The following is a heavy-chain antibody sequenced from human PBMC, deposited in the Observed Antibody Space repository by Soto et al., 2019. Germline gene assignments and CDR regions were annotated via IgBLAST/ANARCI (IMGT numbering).Heavy chain of an antibody. CDR1: GFTFSSYW. J-gene: IGHJ4*02. CDR2: IKQDGSEK. D-gene: IGHD6-25*01. Sequence: EVQLVESGGGLVQPGVSLRLSCAASGFTFSSYWMSWVRQAPGKGLEWVANIKQDGSEKYYVDSVKGRFTISRDNAKNPLYLQMNSLRAEDTAVYYCARDQRSPNAYYFDYWGQGTLVTVSS. CDR3: ARDQRSPNAYYFDY. V-gene: IGHV3-7*05.